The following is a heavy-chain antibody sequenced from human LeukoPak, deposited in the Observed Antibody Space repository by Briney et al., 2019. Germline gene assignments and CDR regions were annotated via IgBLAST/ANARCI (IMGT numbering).Heavy chain of an antibody. D-gene: IGHD3-10*01. V-gene: IGHV1-8*01. J-gene: IGHJ6*02. CDR1: GYTFTSYD. CDR2: MNPNSGNT. Sequence: ASVKVSCKASGYTFTSYDINWVRQATGQGLEWMGWMNPNSGNTGYAQKFQGRVTMTRNTSISTAYMELSSLRSEDTAVYYCARVYYYGSGSSYDGMDVWGQGTTVTVSS. CDR3: ARVYYYGSGSSYDGMDV.